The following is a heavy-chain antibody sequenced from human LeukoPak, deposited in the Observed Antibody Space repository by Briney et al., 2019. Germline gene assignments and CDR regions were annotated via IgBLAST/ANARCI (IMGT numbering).Heavy chain of an antibody. V-gene: IGHV3-30*18. CDR3: AKDTSMPLNY. D-gene: IGHD2/OR15-2a*01. CDR2: ISYDGSNQ. CDR1: GFTFSSYG. Sequence: PGRSLRFSCAASGFTFSSYGMHWVRQAPGKGLEWVAVISYDGSNQYYADSVKGRFTISRDNSKNTLYLQMNSLRAEDTAVYYCAKDTSMPLNYWGQGTLVTVSS. J-gene: IGHJ4*02.